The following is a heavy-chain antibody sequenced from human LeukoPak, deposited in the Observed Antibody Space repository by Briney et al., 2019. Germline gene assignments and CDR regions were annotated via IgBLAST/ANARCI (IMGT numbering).Heavy chain of an antibody. V-gene: IGHV3-23*01. J-gene: IGHJ1*01. Sequence: GGSLRLSCVASGFTFGSSAMNWARQAPGRGLEWVSTIDDSSSSTHYADSVRGRFTISRDNSKNTLYLQMNSLRAEDTAVYYCAKDVSVVVGATSDWGQGTLVTVSS. CDR3: AKDVSVVVGATSD. D-gene: IGHD1-26*01. CDR2: IDDSSSST. CDR1: GFTFGSSA.